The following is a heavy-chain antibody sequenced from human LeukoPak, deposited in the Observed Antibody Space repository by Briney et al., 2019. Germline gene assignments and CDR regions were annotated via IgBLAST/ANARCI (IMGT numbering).Heavy chain of an antibody. Sequence: GGSLRLSWAASRFTFTTYWMTWVRQAPGKGLEWVANIKADGSEKYYAKSAKGRFTISRDNAKDSVYLQMNSLRVEDTAVYYCAREGIPSGWYGLDVWGQGTAVTVSS. J-gene: IGHJ6*02. CDR1: RFTFTTYW. D-gene: IGHD6-19*01. V-gene: IGHV3-7*01. CDR2: IKADGSEK. CDR3: AREGIPSGWYGLDV.